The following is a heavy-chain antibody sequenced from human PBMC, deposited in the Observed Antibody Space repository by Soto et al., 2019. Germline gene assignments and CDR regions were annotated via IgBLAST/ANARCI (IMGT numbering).Heavy chain of an antibody. V-gene: IGHV3-23*01. J-gene: IGHJ4*02. CDR3: AKDRVVVVVAASFDY. D-gene: IGHD2-15*01. Sequence: EVQLLESGGGLVQPGGSLRLSCAASGFTFSSYAMSWVRQAPGKGLEWVSAISGSGGSTYYADSVKGRFTISRDNSKNTLYVQMNSLRAEDTAVYYCAKDRVVVVVAASFDYWAREPWSPSPQ. CDR2: ISGSGGST. CDR1: GFTFSSYA.